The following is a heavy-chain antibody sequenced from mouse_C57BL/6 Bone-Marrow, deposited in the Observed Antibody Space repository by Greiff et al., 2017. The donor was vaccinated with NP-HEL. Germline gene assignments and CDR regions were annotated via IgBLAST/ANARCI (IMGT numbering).Heavy chain of an antibody. D-gene: IGHD1-1*01. Sequence: VQLKESGPGLVKPSQSLSLTCSVTGYSIISGYYWNWIRQFPGNKLEWMAYISYDGSNNYNPSLKNRISITRDITKNHFFLKLTSVTTEDTATYYCAREGGYYGSPFAYWGQGTLVTVSA. CDR3: AREGGYYGSPFAY. CDR1: GYSIISGYY. V-gene: IGHV3-6*01. J-gene: IGHJ3*01. CDR2: ISYDGSN.